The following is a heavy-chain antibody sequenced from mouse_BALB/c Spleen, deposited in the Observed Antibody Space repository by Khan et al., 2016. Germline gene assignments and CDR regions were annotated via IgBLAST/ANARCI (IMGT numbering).Heavy chain of an antibody. V-gene: IGHV5-17*02. Sequence: EVQLVESGGGLVQPGGSRKLSCAASGFTFSSFGMHWVRQAPEKGLEWLAFISSGGSAIYYSDTVKGRFTISRDNPKNTLFLQMTSLWSDDTAMYYGGRGGYWGQGTTLTVSS. CDR1: GFTFSSFG. J-gene: IGHJ2*01. CDR3: GRGGY. CDR2: ISSGGSAI.